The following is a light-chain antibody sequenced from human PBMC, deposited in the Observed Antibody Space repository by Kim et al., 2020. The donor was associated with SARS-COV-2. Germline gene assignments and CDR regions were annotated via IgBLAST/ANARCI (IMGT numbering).Light chain of an antibody. V-gene: IGLV2-14*03. CDR2: DVS. CDR3: SAYTSSSTLGV. Sequence: SIIIFCTGSSSDVGGYNYVAWYQQHPGKAPKLMIYDVSNRPSGVSNRFSGSKSGNTASLTISGLQAEDEADYYCSAYTSSSTLGVFGTGTKVTVL. J-gene: IGLJ1*01. CDR1: SSDVGGYNY.